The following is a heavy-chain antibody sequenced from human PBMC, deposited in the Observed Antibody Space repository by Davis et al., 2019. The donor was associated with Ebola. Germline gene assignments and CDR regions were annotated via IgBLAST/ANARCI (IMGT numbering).Heavy chain of an antibody. CDR3: ARMVGVRFIDY. J-gene: IGHJ4*02. D-gene: IGHD2-15*01. CDR2: INHSGST. CDR1: GGSFSGYY. V-gene: IGHV4-34*01. Sequence: MPSETLSLTCAVYGGSFSGYYWSWIRQPPGKGLEWIGEINHSGSTNYNPSLKSRVTISVDTSKNQFSLKLSSVTAADTAVYYCARMVGVRFIDYWGQGTLVTVSS.